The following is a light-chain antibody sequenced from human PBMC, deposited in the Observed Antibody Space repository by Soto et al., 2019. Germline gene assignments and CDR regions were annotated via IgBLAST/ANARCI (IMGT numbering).Light chain of an antibody. V-gene: IGLV3-21*02. CDR3: QVWDSSSDHPV. J-gene: IGLJ3*02. CDR2: DDS. CDR1: NIGSKS. Sequence: SYELTQPPSVSVAPGQTATITCGGINIGSKSVHWYQQKTGQAPVLVVYDDSDRPSGIPERFSGSNSVNTATLTISRVEAGDEAEYFCQVWDSSSDHPVFGGGTKVTV.